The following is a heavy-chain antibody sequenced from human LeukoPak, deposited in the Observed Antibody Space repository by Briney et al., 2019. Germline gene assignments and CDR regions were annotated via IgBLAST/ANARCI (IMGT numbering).Heavy chain of an antibody. CDR3: ARECCGSGSYSAFDI. V-gene: IGHV4-59*01. CDR2: IYYSGST. CDR1: GGSISSYY. Sequence: SETLSLTCTVSGGSISSYYWSWIRQPPGKGLEWIGDIYYSGSTNYNPSLKSRVIISVDTSKNQFSLKLSSVTAADTAVYYCARECCGSGSYSAFDIWGQGTMVTVSS. D-gene: IGHD3-10*01. J-gene: IGHJ3*02.